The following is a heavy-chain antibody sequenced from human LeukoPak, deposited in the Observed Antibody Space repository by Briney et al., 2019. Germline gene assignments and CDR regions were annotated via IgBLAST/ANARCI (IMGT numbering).Heavy chain of an antibody. V-gene: IGHV1-18*01. CDR2: ISEYNGNT. CDR1: GYPFDNFG. CDR3: ARDRLGGDLTGESLY. D-gene: IGHD4-17*01. J-gene: IGHJ4*02. Sequence: GAAVKVPCKASGYPFDNFGLTWVRQAPGQGLEWMGWISEYNGNTHYAQKFRGRLTMTTDTSTTTAYLELRSLKSDDTAVYYCARDRLGGDLTGESLYWGQGTLVTV.